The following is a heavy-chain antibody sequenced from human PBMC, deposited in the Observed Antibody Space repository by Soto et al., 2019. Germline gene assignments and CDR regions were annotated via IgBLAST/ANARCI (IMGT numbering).Heavy chain of an antibody. J-gene: IGHJ4*02. V-gene: IGHV3-33*06. Sequence: PGGSLRLSCAASGFTFGSYGMHWVRQAPGKGLEWVAAIRGSGSNTYYADSVKGRLTISRDNSKNTLYLQMNSLRAEDTAVYYCAKELHTSSGWSQVIYWGQGTLVTVSS. CDR1: GFTFGSYG. D-gene: IGHD6-19*01. CDR2: IRGSGSNT. CDR3: AKELHTSSGWSQVIY.